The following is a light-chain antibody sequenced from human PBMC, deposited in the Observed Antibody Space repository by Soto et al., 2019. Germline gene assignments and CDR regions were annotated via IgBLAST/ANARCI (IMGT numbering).Light chain of an antibody. CDR2: DAS. CDR1: QSVSSY. Sequence: EIVLTQSPATLSLSPGERATLSCRASQSVSSYLAWYQQKPGQAPRLLIYDASNRATGIQARFSGSGSGTDFTLNISSLEPEDFSVYYCQKRSNWPLTFGGGTKV. CDR3: QKRSNWPLT. J-gene: IGKJ4*01. V-gene: IGKV3-11*01.